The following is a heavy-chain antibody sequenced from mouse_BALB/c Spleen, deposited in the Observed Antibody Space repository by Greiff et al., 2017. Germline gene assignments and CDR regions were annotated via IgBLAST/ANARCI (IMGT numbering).Heavy chain of an antibody. J-gene: IGHJ3*01. CDR2: IWAGGST. V-gene: IGHV2-9*02. Sequence: VQLQESGPGLVAPSQSLSISCTVSGFSLTSYGVHWVRQPPGKGLEWLGVIWAGGSTNYNSALMSRLSISKDNSKSQVFLKMNSLQTDDTAMYYCAREERYDPWFAYWGQGTLVTVSA. CDR3: AREERYDPWFAY. D-gene: IGHD2-14*01. CDR1: GFSLTSYG.